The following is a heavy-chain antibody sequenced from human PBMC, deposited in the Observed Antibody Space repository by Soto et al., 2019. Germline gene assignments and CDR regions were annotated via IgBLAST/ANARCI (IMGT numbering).Heavy chain of an antibody. CDR1: GGSFSTST. CDR3: ASGKSKYLGLST. Sequence: QVQMVQSGAEVKKPGSSVKVSCEASGGSFSTSTINWVRQAPGQGLEWMGGIIPVHRTPTYAPRFQARVTITADESKTTASMELSSLTSEDTALYFCASGKSKYLGLSTWGQGTMVIVSS. V-gene: IGHV1-69*01. J-gene: IGHJ3*01. D-gene: IGHD4-4*01. CDR2: IIPVHRTP.